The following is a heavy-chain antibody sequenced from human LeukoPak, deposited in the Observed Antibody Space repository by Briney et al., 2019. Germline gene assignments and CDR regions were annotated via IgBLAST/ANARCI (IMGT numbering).Heavy chain of an antibody. D-gene: IGHD3-10*01. CDR2: TYTSGST. J-gene: IGHJ5*02. V-gene: IGHV4-4*09. Sequence: SATLSLTCTVSGGSITSYYWSCIRQPPGKGLHWIGYTYTSGSTNYNPSLKSRVTTSVATSKNQISLKLSSVTAADTAVYYCARHGSARSPLGPWGQGTLVTVSS. CDR3: ARHGSARSPLGP. CDR1: GGSITSYY.